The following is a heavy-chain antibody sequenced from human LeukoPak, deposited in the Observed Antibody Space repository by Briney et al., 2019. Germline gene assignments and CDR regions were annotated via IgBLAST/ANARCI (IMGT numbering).Heavy chain of an antibody. CDR2: INADGSIR. J-gene: IGHJ3*01. V-gene: IGHV3-74*01. CDR1: GFTFGNSW. D-gene: IGHD1-14*01. CDR3: IVVVEPPDSDGFDV. Sequence: GGSLRLSCAASGFTFGNSWVHWVRQAPGKGLVWVSLINADGSIRTYADSVRGRFTIARDNARNTLSLQMSSLTIEDTAVYYCIVVVEPPDSDGFDVWGQGTMITVSS.